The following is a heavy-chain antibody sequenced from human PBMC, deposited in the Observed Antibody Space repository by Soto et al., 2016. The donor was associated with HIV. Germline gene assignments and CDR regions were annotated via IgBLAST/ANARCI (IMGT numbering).Heavy chain of an antibody. CDR2: ISGDGGST. CDR1: GFTFDDYA. Sequence: EVQLVESGGGVVQPGGSLRLSCAASGFTFDDYAIHWVRQAPGKGLEWVSVISGDGGSTYYADSVKGRFTISRDNRENSLYLQMNSLRTEDTALYYCAKGIRWIQLWDSFDNWGQGTLVTVSS. CDR3: AKGIRWIQLWDSFDN. D-gene: IGHD5-18*01. V-gene: IGHV3-43*02. J-gene: IGHJ4*02.